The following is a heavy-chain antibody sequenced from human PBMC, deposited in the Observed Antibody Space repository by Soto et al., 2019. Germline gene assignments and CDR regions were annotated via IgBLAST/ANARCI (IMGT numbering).Heavy chain of an antibody. CDR1: GYTTTCCA. Sequence: QVQLVQSGAEVKKPGASVRVSCKASGYTTTCCAMHWVRQAPGQRPEWMGWFNAGDGDTKYSQNFQGRFTIIRDTSASTVYMELSSLRPEDTAVYYCARDGEDKAAAAMVYWGQGTLVTVSS. J-gene: IGHJ4*02. D-gene: IGHD6-13*01. CDR3: ARDGEDKAAAAMVY. CDR2: FNAGDGDT. V-gene: IGHV1-3*01.